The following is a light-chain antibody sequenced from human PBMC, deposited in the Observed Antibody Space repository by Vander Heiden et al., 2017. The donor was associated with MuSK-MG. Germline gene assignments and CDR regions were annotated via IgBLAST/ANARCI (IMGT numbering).Light chain of an antibody. J-gene: IGLJ3*02. V-gene: IGLV1-40*01. Sequence: SVLTQPPSVSGAPGQRVTISCTGSSSNIGAVYDVHWYQQLPGTAPKLLIYGNSNRPSGVPDRFSGSKSGTSASLAIARLQAEDEADYYCQSYDSSLSGVFGGGTKLTVL. CDR2: GNS. CDR3: QSYDSSLSGV. CDR1: SSNIGAVYD.